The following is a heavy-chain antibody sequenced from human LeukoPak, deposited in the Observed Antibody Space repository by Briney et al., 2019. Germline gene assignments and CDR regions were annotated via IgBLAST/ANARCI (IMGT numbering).Heavy chain of an antibody. CDR1: GYTFFDYG. J-gene: IGHJ4*02. V-gene: IGHV1-18*01. CDR3: ARPNTDAAGYYFDY. CDR2: IDTYRGST. D-gene: IGHD6-13*01. Sequence: ASVKVSCKASGYTFFDYGVSWVRQAPGQGLEWMGWIDTYRGSTNYAQDLQGRVTVSTDKSTTTVYMELRGLRLDDTAVYYCARPNTDAAGYYFDYWGQGTLVTVSS.